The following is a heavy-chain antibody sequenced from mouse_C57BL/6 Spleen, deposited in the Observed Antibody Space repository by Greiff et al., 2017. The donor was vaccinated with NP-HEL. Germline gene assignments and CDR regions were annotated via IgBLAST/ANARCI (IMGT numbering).Heavy chain of an antibody. CDR2: ISDGGSYT. Sequence: EVKVVESGGGLVKPGGSLKLSCAASGFTFSSYAMSWVRQTPEKRLEWVATISDGGSYTYYPDNVKGRFTISRDNAKNNLYLQMSHLKSEDTAMYYCARDGGTGTYAMDYWGQGTSVTVSS. CDR1: GFTFSSYA. D-gene: IGHD4-1*01. J-gene: IGHJ4*01. CDR3: ARDGGTGTYAMDY. V-gene: IGHV5-4*01.